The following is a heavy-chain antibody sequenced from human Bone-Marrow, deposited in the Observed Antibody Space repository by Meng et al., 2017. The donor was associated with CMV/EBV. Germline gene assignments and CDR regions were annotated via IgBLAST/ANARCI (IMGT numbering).Heavy chain of an antibody. D-gene: IGHD3-10*01. CDR2: IYPGDSDT. Sequence: FPSYWIGWVRQMPGKGLEWMGIIYPGDSDTRYSPSFQGQVTISADKSISTAYLQWSSLKASDTAMYYCARPAQTMVRGGTPGSYFDYWGQGTLVTVSS. V-gene: IGHV5-51*01. CDR1: FPSYW. J-gene: IGHJ4*02. CDR3: ARPAQTMVRGGTPGSYFDY.